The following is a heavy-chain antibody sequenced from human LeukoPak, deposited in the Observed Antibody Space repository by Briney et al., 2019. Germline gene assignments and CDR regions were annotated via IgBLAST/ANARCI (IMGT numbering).Heavy chain of an antibody. J-gene: IGHJ3*02. V-gene: IGHV3-11*03. CDR3: ASFPIDSGSYHGGAFDI. CDR2: ISSSSIYT. CDR1: GFTFSDYY. Sequence: GGSLRLSCAASGFTFSDYYMSWIRQAPGKGLEWVSYISSSSIYTNYADSVKGRFTISRDNAKNSLYLQMNSLRAEDTAVYYCASFPIDSGSYHGGAFDIWGQGTMVTVSS. D-gene: IGHD1-26*01.